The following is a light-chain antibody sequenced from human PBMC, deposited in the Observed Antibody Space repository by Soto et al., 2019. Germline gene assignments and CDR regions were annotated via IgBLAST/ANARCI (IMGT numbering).Light chain of an antibody. CDR3: QQYNNWLYT. CDR2: GAS. J-gene: IGKJ2*01. V-gene: IGKV3-15*01. CDR1: QSVSRN. Sequence: EIVMTQSPATLSVSPGERATLSCRASQSVSRNLAWYQQKPSQAPRLLIYGASTRATGIPARFSGSWSGTEFTLNISSLQSEDFGVYYCQQYNNWLYTFGQGTMVDIK.